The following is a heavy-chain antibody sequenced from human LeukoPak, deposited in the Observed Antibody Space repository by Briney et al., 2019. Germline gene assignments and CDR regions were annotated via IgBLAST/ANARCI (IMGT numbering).Heavy chain of an antibody. V-gene: IGHV6-1*01. CDR3: ARDRFVVVPAAPYGMDV. D-gene: IGHD2-2*01. Sequence: SQTLSLTCAISGDSVSSNSAAWSWIRQSPSRGLEWLGRTYYRSKWYNDYAVSVKSRITINPDTSKNQFSLQLNSVTPEDTAVYYCARDRFVVVPAAPYGMDVWGQGTTVTVSS. J-gene: IGHJ6*02. CDR1: GDSVSSNSAA. CDR2: TYYRSKWYN.